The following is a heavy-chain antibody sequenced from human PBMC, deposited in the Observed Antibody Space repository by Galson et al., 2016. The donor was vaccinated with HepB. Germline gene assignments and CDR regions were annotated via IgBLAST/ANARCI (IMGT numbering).Heavy chain of an antibody. CDR3: ARYYDVWSDYRDAFDI. CDR2: TYYRSKWNN. J-gene: IGHJ3*02. D-gene: IGHD3-3*01. Sequence: CAISGDSVASKNAAWNWIRQSPSRGLEWLGRTYYRSKWNNDYAVSVKSRITINPDTFRNQFSLQLNSVTPEDTAVYYCARYYDVWSDYRDAFDIWGQGTMVTVSS. V-gene: IGHV6-1*01. CDR1: GDSVASKNAA.